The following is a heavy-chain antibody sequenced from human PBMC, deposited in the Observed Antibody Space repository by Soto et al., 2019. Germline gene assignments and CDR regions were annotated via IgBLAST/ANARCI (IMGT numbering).Heavy chain of an antibody. CDR2: IKQDGSEK. Sequence: GGSLRLSCAASGFTFSSYWMSWVRQAPGKGLEWVANIKQDGSEKYYVDSVKGRFTISRDNAKNSLYLQMNSLRAEDTAVYYRAREYPLLSSRADYYYYCMGDGGQGPTVT. CDR3: AREYPLLSSRADYYYYCMGD. CDR1: GFTFSSYW. D-gene: IGHD2-2*01. J-gene: IGHJ6*02. V-gene: IGHV3-7*03.